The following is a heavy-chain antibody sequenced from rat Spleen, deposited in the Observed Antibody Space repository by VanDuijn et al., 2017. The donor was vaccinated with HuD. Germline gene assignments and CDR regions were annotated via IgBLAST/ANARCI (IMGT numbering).Heavy chain of an antibody. J-gene: IGHJ2*01. CDR1: GFTFSDYN. D-gene: IGHD1-2*01. CDR2: ISYDGSST. CDR3: TRHYYSGPFDY. Sequence: EVQLVESGGGLVQPGNSLKLSCAASGFTFSDYNMAWVRQAPKKGLEWVATISYDGSSTYYRDSVKGRFTISRDNAKSTLYLQMDSLRSEDTATYYCTRHYYSGPFDYWGPGVMVTVSS. V-gene: IGHV5-7*01.